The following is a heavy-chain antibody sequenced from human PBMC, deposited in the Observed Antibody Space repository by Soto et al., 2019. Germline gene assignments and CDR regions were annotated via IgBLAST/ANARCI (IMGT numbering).Heavy chain of an antibody. CDR3: AKGLDIVLVPGAIGPYYYYGVDV. V-gene: IGHV3-30*18. J-gene: IGHJ6*02. CDR2: ISYDGITK. CDR1: GFTFSSYG. Sequence: VQLVESGGDVVQPGRSLRLSCAASGFTFSSYGMNWVRQAPGKGLEWVALISYDGITKYYADSVKGRFTISRDNSKNTQYLQMNSLRPEDTAVYYCAKGLDIVLVPGAIGPYYYYGVDVWGQGTTVTVSS. D-gene: IGHD2-2*03.